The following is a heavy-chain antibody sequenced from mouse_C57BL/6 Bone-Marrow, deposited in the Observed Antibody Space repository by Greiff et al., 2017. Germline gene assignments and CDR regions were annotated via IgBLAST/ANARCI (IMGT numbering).Heavy chain of an antibody. D-gene: IGHD1-1*01. CDR3: ARSPPFYYGSAWFAY. CDR2: INPYNGGT. CDR1: GYTFTDYY. J-gene: IGHJ3*01. V-gene: IGHV1-19*01. Sequence: EVKLVESGPVLVKPGASVKMSCKASGYTFTDYYMYWVKQSHGKSLEWIGVINPYNGGTSYNQKFKGKATLTVNKSSSTAYLELNSLTSEDSAVYYSARSPPFYYGSAWFAYWGQGTLVTVSA.